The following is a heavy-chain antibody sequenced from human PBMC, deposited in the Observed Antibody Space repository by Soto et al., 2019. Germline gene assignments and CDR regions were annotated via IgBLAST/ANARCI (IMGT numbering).Heavy chain of an antibody. D-gene: IGHD4-17*01. V-gene: IGHV3-33*01. CDR1: GFTFSSYG. CDR2: IWYDGSNK. CDR3: ARDQVKATVTTPNTFDY. J-gene: IGHJ4*02. Sequence: GGSLRLSCAASGFTFSSYGMHWVRQAPGKGLEWVAVIWYDGSNKYYADSVKGRFTISRDNSKNTLYLQMNSLRAEDTAVYYCARDQVKATVTTPNTFDYWGQGTLVTVSS.